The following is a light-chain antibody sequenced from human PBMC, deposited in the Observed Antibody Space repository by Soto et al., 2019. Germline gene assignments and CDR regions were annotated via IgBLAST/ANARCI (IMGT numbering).Light chain of an antibody. Sequence: EIVLTQSPGSLSMSPGERVTLSCRASQSVDSTFFAWYQKKPGQAPRLLMYGVSKRATGIPDRCSGSGSGTDFTLTITRLEPEDFAVYYCQQYMSSVTFGQGTRVEIK. V-gene: IGKV3-20*01. CDR3: QQYMSSVT. CDR2: GVS. J-gene: IGKJ1*01. CDR1: QSVDSTF.